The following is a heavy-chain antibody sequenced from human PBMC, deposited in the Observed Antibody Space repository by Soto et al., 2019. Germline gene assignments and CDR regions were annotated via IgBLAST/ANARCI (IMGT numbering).Heavy chain of an antibody. D-gene: IGHD1-26*01. CDR1: GFTFSSYS. V-gene: IGHV3-48*01. CDR2: ISSNSSTI. Sequence: EVQLVESGGGLVQPGGSLRLSCAASGFTFSSYSMKWVRQAPGKGLEWVSSISSNSSTIYYADSVKGRFTISRDNAKDSLYLRMNSLSAEDTAVYYCARDQLVFRTSLDYWGQGTLVTVSS. J-gene: IGHJ4*02. CDR3: ARDQLVFRTSLDY.